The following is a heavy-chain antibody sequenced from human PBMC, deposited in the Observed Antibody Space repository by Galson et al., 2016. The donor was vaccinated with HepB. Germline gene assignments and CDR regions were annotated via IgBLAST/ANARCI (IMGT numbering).Heavy chain of an antibody. CDR3: AKGRVPLAVAGALDF. CDR1: GFSFSDYA. CDR2: ISASGAST. D-gene: IGHD6-19*01. Sequence: SLRLSCAASGFSFSDYAMTWVRQAPGKGLEWVSGISASGASTYYAEFVKGRFAISRDNSKNTLNLQMNSLRGEDTAGYYCAKGRVPLAVAGALDFWGQGTLLTVAS. V-gene: IGHV3-23*01. J-gene: IGHJ4*02.